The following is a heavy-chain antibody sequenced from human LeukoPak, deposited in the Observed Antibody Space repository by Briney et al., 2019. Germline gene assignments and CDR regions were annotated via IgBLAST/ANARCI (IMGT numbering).Heavy chain of an antibody. D-gene: IGHD6-13*01. CDR3: ARDYSSNWLIDY. V-gene: IGHV3-66*01. CDR1: GFTVSSNY. CDR2: IYSGGST. Sequence: PGGSLRLSCAASGFTVSSNYMTWVRQAPRKGLEWVSVIYSGGSTYYADSVKGRFTISRDNSKNTLYLQMNSLRAEDTAVYYCARDYSSNWLIDYWGQGTLVTV. J-gene: IGHJ4*02.